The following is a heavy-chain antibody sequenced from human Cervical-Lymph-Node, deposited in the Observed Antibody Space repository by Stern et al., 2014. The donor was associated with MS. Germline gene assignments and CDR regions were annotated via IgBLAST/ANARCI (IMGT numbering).Heavy chain of an antibody. CDR1: GYTLSEIS. Sequence: QVQLVQSGAEVKKPGASVKVSCKASGYTLSEISMHWVRQAPGKGLEWMGGFDPEHGETRYAQKFQDRVTMAEDRSTDTAYMELSSLRSEDTAVYYCATHRGRVTYYYGMDVWGQGTTVTVSS. D-gene: IGHD2-21*02. J-gene: IGHJ6*02. V-gene: IGHV1-24*01. CDR2: FDPEHGET. CDR3: ATHRGRVTYYYGMDV.